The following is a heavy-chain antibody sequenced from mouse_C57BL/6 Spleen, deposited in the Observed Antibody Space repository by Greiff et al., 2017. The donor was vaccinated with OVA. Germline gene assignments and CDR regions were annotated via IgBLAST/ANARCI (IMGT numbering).Heavy chain of an antibody. CDR2: IDPSDSYT. Sequence: VQLQQPGAELVMPGASVKLSCKASGYTFTSYWMHWVKQRPGQGLEWIGVIDPSDSYTNYNQKFKGKSTLTVDKSSSTAYMQLSSLTSEDSAVYYCARSGLGTTVVATKYFDYWGQGTTLTVSS. V-gene: IGHV1-69*01. J-gene: IGHJ2*01. CDR1: GYTFTSYW. D-gene: IGHD1-1*01. CDR3: ARSGLGTTVVATKYFDY.